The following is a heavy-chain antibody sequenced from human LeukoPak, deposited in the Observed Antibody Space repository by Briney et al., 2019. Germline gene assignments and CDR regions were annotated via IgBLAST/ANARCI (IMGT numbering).Heavy chain of an antibody. D-gene: IGHD2-21*02. Sequence: GESLKISCQGSGYSFTSYWIGWVRQMPGKGLEWMGIIYPGDSDTRYSPSFQGQVTISADKSISTAYLQWSSLKASDTAMYYCAVAYCGGDCYTGPFDYWGQGTLVTVSS. J-gene: IGHJ4*02. V-gene: IGHV5-51*01. CDR1: GYSFTSYW. CDR2: IYPGDSDT. CDR3: AVAYCGGDCYTGPFDY.